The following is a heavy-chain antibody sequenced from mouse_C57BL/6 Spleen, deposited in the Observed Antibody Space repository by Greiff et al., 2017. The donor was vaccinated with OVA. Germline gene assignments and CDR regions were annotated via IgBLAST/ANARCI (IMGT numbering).Heavy chain of an antibody. CDR2: IWRGGST. J-gene: IGHJ4*01. Sequence: QVQLQQSGPGLVQPSQSLSITCTVSGFSLTSYGVHWVRQSPGKGLEWLGVIWRGGSTDYNAAFMSRLSITKDNSKSQVFFKMNSLQADDTAIYYCAKKSYYGSSDYYAMDYWGQGTSVTVSS. V-gene: IGHV2-5*01. CDR3: AKKSYYGSSDYYAMDY. CDR1: GFSLTSYG. D-gene: IGHD1-1*01.